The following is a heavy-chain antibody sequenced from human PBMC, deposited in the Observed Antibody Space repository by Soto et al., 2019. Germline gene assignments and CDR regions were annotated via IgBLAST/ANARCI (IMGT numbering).Heavy chain of an antibody. V-gene: IGHV3-23*01. CDR2: ISGSGGST. CDR1: GFSFFSYA. Sequence: HPGGSLRLSCTGSGFSFFSYAMSWVRQAPGKGLEWVSAISGSGGSTYYADSVKGRFTISRDNSKNTLYLQMNSLRAEDTAVYYCAKESAVAGLVPQSYDYWGQGTLVTVSS. J-gene: IGHJ4*02. CDR3: AKESAVAGLVPQSYDY. D-gene: IGHD6-19*01.